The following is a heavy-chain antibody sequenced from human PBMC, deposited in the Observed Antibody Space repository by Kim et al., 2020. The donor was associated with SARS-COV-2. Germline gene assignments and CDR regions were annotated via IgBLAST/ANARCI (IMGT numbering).Heavy chain of an antibody. CDR3: ARDNGDGYRGDLDY. D-gene: IGHD2-21*01. Sequence: GGSLRLSCAASGFTLSSYAMHWVRQAPGKGPEWVAVISYDGGNKYYADSVKGRFTISRDNSKNTLYLQLNSLRAEDTAVYYCARDNGDGYRGDLDYWGQGTLVIVSS. CDR2: ISYDGGNK. CDR1: GFTLSSYA. J-gene: IGHJ4*02. V-gene: IGHV3-30*04.